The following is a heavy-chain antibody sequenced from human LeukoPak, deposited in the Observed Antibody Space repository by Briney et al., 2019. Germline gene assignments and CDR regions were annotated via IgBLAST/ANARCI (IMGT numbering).Heavy chain of an antibody. CDR1: GGSISSGGHS. V-gene: IGHV4-30-2*01. D-gene: IGHD4-17*01. CDR2: IYHSGST. Sequence: SETLSLTCAVSGGSISSGGHSWSWIRQPPGKGLEWIGDIYHSGSTYYNPSLKSRVTISLDRSKNQFSLKLSSVTAADTAVYYCARGPPFTVTTSYYFDFWGQGTLVTVSS. CDR3: ARGPPFTVTTSYYFDF. J-gene: IGHJ4*02.